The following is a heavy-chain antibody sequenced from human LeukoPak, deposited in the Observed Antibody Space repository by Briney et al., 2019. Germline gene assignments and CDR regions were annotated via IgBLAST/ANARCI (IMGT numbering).Heavy chain of an antibody. D-gene: IGHD6-19*01. CDR1: GGSISSSSYY. Sequence: SETLSLTCTVSGGSISSSSYYWGWIRQPPGKGLEWIGSIYYSGSTYYNPSLKSRVTISVDTSKNQFSLKLSSVTAADTAVYYCARGKAWGQWLVRREEGYYFDYWGQGTLVTVSS. CDR3: ARGKAWGQWLVRREEGYYFDY. J-gene: IGHJ4*02. V-gene: IGHV4-39*01. CDR2: IYYSGST.